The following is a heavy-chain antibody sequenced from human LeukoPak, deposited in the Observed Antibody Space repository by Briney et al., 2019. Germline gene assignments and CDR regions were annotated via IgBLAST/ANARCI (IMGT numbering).Heavy chain of an antibody. CDR2: MNSDGGQK. V-gene: IGHV3-7*01. CDR3: ARNYAYNHFDY. J-gene: IGHJ4*02. Sequence: GGSLRLSCAVSGFTFSSSWMTWVRQAPGKGLEWVATMNSDGGQKPYVDSVKGRFTISRDNAKNSLYLQMNSLRAEDTAVYYCARNYAYNHFDYWGQGTLVTVSS. CDR1: GFTFSSSW. D-gene: IGHD5-24*01.